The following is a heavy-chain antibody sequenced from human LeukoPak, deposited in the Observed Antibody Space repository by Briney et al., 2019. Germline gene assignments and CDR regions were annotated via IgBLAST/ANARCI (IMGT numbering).Heavy chain of an antibody. D-gene: IGHD2-15*01. CDR1: GFTFSSYG. Sequence: PGRSLRLSCAASGFTFSSYGMHWVRQAPGKGLEWVAVISYDGSNKYYADSVKGRFTISRDNSKNTLYLQMNSLRAEDTAVYYCAKDWCGGGRCRVYNWFDPWGQETLVTVSS. J-gene: IGHJ5*02. CDR2: ISYDGSNK. V-gene: IGHV3-30*18. CDR3: AKDWCGGGRCRVYNWFDP.